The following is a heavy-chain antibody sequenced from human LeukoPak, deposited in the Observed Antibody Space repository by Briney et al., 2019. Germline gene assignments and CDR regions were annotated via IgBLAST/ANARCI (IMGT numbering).Heavy chain of an antibody. CDR2: IYPGDSDT. D-gene: IGHD3-9*01. V-gene: IGHV5-51*01. CDR3: ARHTGRVLRYFWFDP. J-gene: IGHJ5*02. CDR1: GYSFTSYW. Sequence: GESLKISCKGSGYSFTSYWIGWVRQMPGKGLEWMGIIYPGDSDTRYSPSFQGQVTISADKSISTAYLQWSSLKASDTAMYYCARHTGRVLRYFWFDPWGQGTLVTVSS.